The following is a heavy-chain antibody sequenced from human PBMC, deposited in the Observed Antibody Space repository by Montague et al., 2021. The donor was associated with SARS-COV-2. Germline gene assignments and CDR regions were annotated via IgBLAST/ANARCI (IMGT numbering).Heavy chain of an antibody. V-gene: IGHV6-1*01. J-gene: IGHJ4*02. CDR2: TYYRKKWYS. CDR1: GDSVAELRRR. Sequence: CAISGDSVAELRRRSEENTPYPSRGLEWLGRTYYRKKWYSDYAPXVRGRLTVNPDASKNEFSLELNYVTPEDTAVYYCVRYSGWFYFDFWGQGTLVTVSS. CDR3: VRYSGWFYFDF. D-gene: IGHD6-19*01.